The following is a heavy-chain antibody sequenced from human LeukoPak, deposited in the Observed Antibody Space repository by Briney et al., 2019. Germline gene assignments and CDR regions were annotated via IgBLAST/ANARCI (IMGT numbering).Heavy chain of an antibody. V-gene: IGHV1-46*01. J-gene: IGHJ4*02. CDR2: INPSEGST. CDR1: GYTFTSHY. CDR3: ARDPEAAALGTTSNLNFDY. Sequence: ASVKVSCKASGYTFTSHYIHWVRQAPGQGLEWVGIINPSEGSTSFAQKLQGRLTMTGDTSTSTVYMELSSLTSEDTAVYYCARDPEAAALGTTSNLNFDYWGQGTLVTVSS. D-gene: IGHD2/OR15-2a*01.